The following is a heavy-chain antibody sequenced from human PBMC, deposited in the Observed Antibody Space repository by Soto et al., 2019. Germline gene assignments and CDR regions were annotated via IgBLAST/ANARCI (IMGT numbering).Heavy chain of an antibody. CDR3: ARDPHEGVYDY. D-gene: IGHD3-16*01. J-gene: IGHJ4*02. CDR1: GYTFTGYY. CDR2: MRPDSGGA. Sequence: QVQLVQSGAEVKKPGASVKVSCKASGYTFTGYYLHWIRQAPGQGLEWMGWMRPDSGGANYAQKFQGRVSMTRDTSISTFYMELSRLRSDDTAVYYCARDPHEGVYDYWGQGTPVTVSS. V-gene: IGHV1-2*02.